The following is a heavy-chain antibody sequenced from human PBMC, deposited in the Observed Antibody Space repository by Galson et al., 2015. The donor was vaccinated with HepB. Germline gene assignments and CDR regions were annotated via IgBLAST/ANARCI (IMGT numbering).Heavy chain of an antibody. J-gene: IGHJ4*02. CDR3: ARERDDLFDY. CDR1: GGSISSSY. CDR2: IYYSGST. V-gene: IGHV4-59*01. Sequence: QVHLQESGPGLVKPSETLSLTCTVSGGSISSSYWSWIRQPPGKGLEWIGYIYYSGSTNYNPSLKSRVSISVDTSKNQFSLKLSSVTAADTAVYYCARERDDLFDYWGQGTLVTVSS. D-gene: IGHD3-3*01.